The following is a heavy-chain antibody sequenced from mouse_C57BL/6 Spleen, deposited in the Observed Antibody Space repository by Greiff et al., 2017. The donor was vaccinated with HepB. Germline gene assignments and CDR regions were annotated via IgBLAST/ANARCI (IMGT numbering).Heavy chain of an antibody. V-gene: IGHV2-2*01. D-gene: IGHD1-1*01. Sequence: VQLQQSGPGLVQPSQSLSITCTVSGFSLTSYGVHWVRQSPGKGLEWLGVIWSGGSTDYNAAFISRLSISKDNSRSQVFFKMNSLQADDTAIYYCARKPPSYYGSSYGYFDVWGTGTTVTVSS. CDR2: IWSGGST. CDR3: ARKPPSYYGSSYGYFDV. J-gene: IGHJ1*03. CDR1: GFSLTSYG.